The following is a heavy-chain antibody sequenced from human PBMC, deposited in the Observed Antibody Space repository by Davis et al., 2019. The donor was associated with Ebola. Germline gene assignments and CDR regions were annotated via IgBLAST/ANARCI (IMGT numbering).Heavy chain of an antibody. CDR3: ATAGDYFDNSAFDD. CDR2: ISSSSSYI. V-gene: IGHV3-21*04. Sequence: GESLKISCAASGFTFSSYSMNWVRQAPGKGLEWVSSISSSSSYIYYADSVKGRFTISRDNAKNSLYLQMNSLRSEDTAVYYCATAGDYFDNSAFDDWGQGTLVTVSS. CDR1: GFTFSSYS. D-gene: IGHD3-9*01. J-gene: IGHJ4*02.